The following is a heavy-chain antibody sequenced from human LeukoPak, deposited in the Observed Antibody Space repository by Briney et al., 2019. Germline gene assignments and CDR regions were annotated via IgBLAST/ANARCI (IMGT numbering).Heavy chain of an antibody. CDR2: IYYSGST. CDR3: ARRYYGSGRSFDY. Sequence: SETLSLTCTVSGGSISSSSYYWSWIRQHPGKGLEWIGYIYYSGSTYYNPSLKSRVTISVDTSKNQFSLKLSSVTAADTAVYYCARRYYGSGRSFDYWGQGTLVTVSS. D-gene: IGHD3-10*01. CDR1: GGSISSSSYY. V-gene: IGHV4-31*03. J-gene: IGHJ4*02.